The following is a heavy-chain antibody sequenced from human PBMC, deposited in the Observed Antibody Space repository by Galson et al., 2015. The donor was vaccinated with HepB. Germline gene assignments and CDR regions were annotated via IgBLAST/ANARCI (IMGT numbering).Heavy chain of an antibody. CDR1: GYTFTSYY. Sequence: SVKVSCKASGYTFTSYYMHWVRQAPGQGLEWMGIINPSGGSTSYAQKFQGRVTMTRDTSTSTVYMELSSLRSEDTAVYYCARDPRGYYDSSGYLRIPQGAFDIWGQGTMVTVSS. J-gene: IGHJ3*02. V-gene: IGHV1-46*01. CDR3: ARDPRGYYDSSGYLRIPQGAFDI. CDR2: INPSGGST. D-gene: IGHD3-22*01.